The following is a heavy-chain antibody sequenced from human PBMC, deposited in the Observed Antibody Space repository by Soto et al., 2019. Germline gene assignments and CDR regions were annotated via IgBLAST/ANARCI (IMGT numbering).Heavy chain of an antibody. V-gene: IGHV3-33*01. D-gene: IGHD3-22*01. Sequence: GGSLRLSCAASGFTFSSYGMHWVRQAPGKGLEWVAVIWYDGSNKYYADSVKGRFTISRDNSKNTLYLQMNSLRAEDTAVYYCARDKDYYDSSGYYYWFDPWGQGTLVTVSS. CDR1: GFTFSSYG. CDR3: ARDKDYYDSSGYYYWFDP. CDR2: IWYDGSNK. J-gene: IGHJ5*02.